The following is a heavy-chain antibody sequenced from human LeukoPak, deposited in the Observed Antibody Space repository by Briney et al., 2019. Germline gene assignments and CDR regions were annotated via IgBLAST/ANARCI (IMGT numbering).Heavy chain of an antibody. D-gene: IGHD3-9*01. J-gene: IGHJ5*02. Sequence: PSETLSLTCTVSGGSISSYYRSWIRQPPGKGLEWIGYIYYSGSTNYNPSLKSRVTISVDTSKNQFSLKLSSVTAADTAVYYCARGLRYFDWSYNWFDPWGQGTLVTVSP. CDR3: ARGLRYFDWSYNWFDP. CDR2: IYYSGST. V-gene: IGHV4-59*01. CDR1: GGSISSYY.